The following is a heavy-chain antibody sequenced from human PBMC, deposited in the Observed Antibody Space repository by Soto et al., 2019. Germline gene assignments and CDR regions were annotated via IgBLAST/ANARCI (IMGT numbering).Heavy chain of an antibody. CDR2: IYYSGST. V-gene: IGHV4-39*01. J-gene: IGHJ4*02. CDR1: GGSISSSSYY. D-gene: IGHD3-3*01. Sequence: KTSATLSLTCTVSGGSISSSSYYWGWIRQPPGKGLEWIGSIYYSGSTYYNPSLKSRVTISVDTSKNQFSLKLSSVTAADTAVYYCALQYYDFWSGPGTDYWGQGTLVTVSS. CDR3: ALQYYDFWSGPGTDY.